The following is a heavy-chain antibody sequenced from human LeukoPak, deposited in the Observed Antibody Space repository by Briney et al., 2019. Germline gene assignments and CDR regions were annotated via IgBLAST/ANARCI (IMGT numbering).Heavy chain of an antibody. D-gene: IGHD4-17*01. CDR1: GFXFSSYW. CDR3: ARDRYGDYSGMDV. V-gene: IGHV3-7*05. CDR2: IKQDGSEK. Sequence: GGSLRLSCAASGFXFSSYWMSWVRQAPGKGLEWVANIKQDGSEKYYVDSVKGRFTISRDNAKNSLYLQMNSLRAEDTAVYYCARDRYGDYSGMDVWGQGTTVTVSS. J-gene: IGHJ6*02.